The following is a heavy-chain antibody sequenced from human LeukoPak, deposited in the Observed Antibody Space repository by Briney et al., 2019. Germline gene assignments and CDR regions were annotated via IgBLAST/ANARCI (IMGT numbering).Heavy chain of an antibody. D-gene: IGHD3-22*01. J-gene: IGHJ4*02. CDR1: GFTFSSYW. Sequence: GGSLRLSCAASGFTFSSYWMSWVRQAPGKGLEWVANIKQDGSEKYYVDSVKGRFTISRDNAKNSLYLQMNSLRAEDTAVYYCAKDSPYYDSMDYWGREPWSPSPQ. V-gene: IGHV3-7*01. CDR2: IKQDGSEK. CDR3: AKDSPYYDSMDY.